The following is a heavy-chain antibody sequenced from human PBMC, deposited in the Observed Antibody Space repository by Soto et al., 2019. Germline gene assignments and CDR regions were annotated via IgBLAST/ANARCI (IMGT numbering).Heavy chain of an antibody. CDR3: ARARRITIFGVPIKGGGWFDP. V-gene: IGHV4-34*01. CDR2: INHSGST. Sequence: QVQLQQWGAGLLKPSETLSLTCAVYGGSFSGYYWSWIRQPPGKGLEWIGEINHSGSTNYNPSLKSRVTISVDTSKNQFSLKLSSVTAADTAVYYCARARRITIFGVPIKGGGWFDPWGQGTLVTVSS. D-gene: IGHD3-3*01. J-gene: IGHJ5*02. CDR1: GGSFSGYY.